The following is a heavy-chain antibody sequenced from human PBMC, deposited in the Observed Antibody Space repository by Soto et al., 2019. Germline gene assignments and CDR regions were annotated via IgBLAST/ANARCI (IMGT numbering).Heavy chain of an antibody. V-gene: IGHV1-18*01. D-gene: IGHD3-16*01. CDR3: VMVDNYVTPTPQDV. CDR2: SSPYTGNT. J-gene: IGHJ6*02. CDR1: GYIFVNYG. Sequence: QVQLVQAGDEVKKPGASVKVSCKASGYIFVNYGIAWVRQAPGQGREWMGWSSPYTGNTHSATKIQGRLTMTTDTSTSTAYMDLGSLTSDDTAVYYCVMVDNYVTPTPQDVWGQGTTVTVSS.